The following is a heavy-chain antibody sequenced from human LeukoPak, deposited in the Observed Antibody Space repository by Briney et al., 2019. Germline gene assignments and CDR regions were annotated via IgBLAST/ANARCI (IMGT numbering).Heavy chain of an antibody. CDR2: ISYDGSNK. J-gene: IGHJ4*02. V-gene: IGHV3-30*04. D-gene: IGHD3-22*01. CDR3: ARDDDSSGDFDY. Sequence: GGSLRLSCAASGFTFSSYAMHWVRQAPGKGLEWVAVISYDGSNKYYADSVKGRFTIPRDNAKNSLYLQMNSLRAEDTAVYYCARDDDSSGDFDYWGQGTLVTVSS. CDR1: GFTFSSYA.